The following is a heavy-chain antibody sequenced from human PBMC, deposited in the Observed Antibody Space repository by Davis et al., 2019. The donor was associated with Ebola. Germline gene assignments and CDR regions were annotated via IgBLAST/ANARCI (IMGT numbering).Heavy chain of an antibody. CDR1: GGTFSRHT. V-gene: IGHV1-69*13. Sequence: AASVKVSCKTSGGTFSRHTINWERQAPGQGLEWMGGAITYFTSAHYAQKFQGRVTITADESTSTAYMELSSLRSEDTAVYYCARGTDWIDAYAFDIWGQGTMVTVSS. D-gene: IGHD2-21*01. CDR2: AITYFTSA. CDR3: ARGTDWIDAYAFDI. J-gene: IGHJ3*02.